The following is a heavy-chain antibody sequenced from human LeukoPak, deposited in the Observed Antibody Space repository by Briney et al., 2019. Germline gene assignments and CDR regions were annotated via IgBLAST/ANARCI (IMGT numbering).Heavy chain of an antibody. CDR3: AGGVGAVAGTENCFDS. Sequence: GGSLRLSCAASGFTFSSYSMNWVRQAPGKGLEWVSSISSSSSYIYYADSVKGRFTISRDNAKNSLYLQMNSLRAEDTAVYYCAGGVGAVAGTENCFDSWGQRTLVTVSS. J-gene: IGHJ5*01. V-gene: IGHV3-21*01. CDR2: ISSSSSYI. D-gene: IGHD6-19*01. CDR1: GFTFSSYS.